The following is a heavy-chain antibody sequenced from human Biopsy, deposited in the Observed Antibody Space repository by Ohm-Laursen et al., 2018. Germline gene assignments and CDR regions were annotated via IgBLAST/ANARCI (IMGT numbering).Heavy chain of an antibody. CDR3: ARGYAGLYEGFDF. CDR2: IYNDVST. CDR1: GASVSSGSYD. Sequence: SRTLSLTCTVSGASVSSGSYDWSWIRQPPGKGLEWIGNIYNDVSTKYNPSLRSRVTISADKSTNQFSLNLRSVTAADTAVYYCARGYAGLYEGFDFWGQGTVVTVAS. J-gene: IGHJ3*01. D-gene: IGHD2/OR15-2a*01. V-gene: IGHV4-61*01.